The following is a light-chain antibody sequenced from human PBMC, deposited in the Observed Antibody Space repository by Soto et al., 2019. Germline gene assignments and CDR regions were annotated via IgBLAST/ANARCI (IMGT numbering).Light chain of an antibody. CDR1: QRLVHSDGNTY. Sequence: DVVMTQSPLSLPVTLGQPASISCRSSQRLVHSDGNTYLNWFQQRPGQSPRRLIYKVSTRDSGVPDRFSGSGSGTDFTLRISSVDAEDVGVYYCMQGTHWPFTFGQGTKLEIK. CDR2: KVS. J-gene: IGKJ2*01. V-gene: IGKV2-30*02. CDR3: MQGTHWPFT.